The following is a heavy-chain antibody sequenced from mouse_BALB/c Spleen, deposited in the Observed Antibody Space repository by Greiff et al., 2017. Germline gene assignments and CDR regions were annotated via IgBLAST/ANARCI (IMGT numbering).Heavy chain of an antibody. D-gene: IGHD2-2*01. J-gene: IGHJ2*01. CDR1: GFTFSSFG. CDR2: ISSGSSTI. V-gene: IGHV5-17*02. Sequence: EVQRVESGGGLVQPGGSRKLSCAASGFTFSSFGMHWVRQAPEKGLEWVAYISSGSSTIYDADTVKGRFTISRDNPKNTLFLQMTSLRSEDTAMYYCARGGLRLDYWGQGTTLTVSS. CDR3: ARGGLRLDY.